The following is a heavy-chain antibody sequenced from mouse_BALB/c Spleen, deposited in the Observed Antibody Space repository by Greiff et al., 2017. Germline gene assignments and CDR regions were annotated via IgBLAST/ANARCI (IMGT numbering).Heavy chain of an antibody. CDR1: GFSLTGYG. Sequence: QVQLKESGPGLVAPSQSLSITFTVSGFSLTGYGVNWVRQPPGKGLEWLGMIWGDGSTDYNSALKSRLSISKDNSKSQVFLKMNSLQTDDTARYYCASSYYGSYYYAMDYWGQGTSVTVSS. D-gene: IGHD1-1*01. J-gene: IGHJ4*01. V-gene: IGHV2-6-7*01. CDR2: IWGDGST. CDR3: ASSYYGSYYYAMDY.